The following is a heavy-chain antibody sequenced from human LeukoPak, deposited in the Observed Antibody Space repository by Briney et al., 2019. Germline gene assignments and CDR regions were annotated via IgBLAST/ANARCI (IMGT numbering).Heavy chain of an antibody. V-gene: IGHV3-9*01. CDR3: AKDLSLYDY. CDR2: ISWNSGSI. CDR1: GFTFDDYA. J-gene: IGHJ4*02. Sequence: GGSLRLSCAASGFTFDDYAMHWVWQAPGKGLEWVSGISWNSGSIGYADSVKGRFTISRDNAKNSLYLQMNSLRAEDTAVYYCAKDLSLYDYWGQGTLVTVSS.